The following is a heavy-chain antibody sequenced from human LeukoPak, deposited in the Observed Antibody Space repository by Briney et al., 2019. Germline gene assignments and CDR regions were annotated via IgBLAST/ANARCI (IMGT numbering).Heavy chain of an antibody. J-gene: IGHJ3*02. D-gene: IGHD3-22*01. CDR2: ISYDGSNK. Sequence: GRSLRLSCAASGFTFSSYAMHWVRQAPGKGLEWVAVISYDGSNKYYADSVKGRFTISRDNSKNTLYLQMNSLRAEDTAVYYCARGLGYDSSALLGGAFDIWGQGTMVTVS. CDR1: GFTFSSYA. CDR3: ARGLGYDSSALLGGAFDI. V-gene: IGHV3-30-3*01.